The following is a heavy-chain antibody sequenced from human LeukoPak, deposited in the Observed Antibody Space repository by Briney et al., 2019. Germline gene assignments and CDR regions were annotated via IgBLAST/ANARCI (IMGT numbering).Heavy chain of an antibody. CDR2: ISSSSSYI. CDR3: ARDAIVVPAAIRQGFMDV. D-gene: IGHD2-2*01. Sequence: GGSLRLSCAASGFTFSSYSLNWVRQAPGKGLEWVSSISSSSSYIYYADSVKGRFTISRDNAKNSLYLQMNSLRAEDTAVYYCARDAIVVPAAIRQGFMDVWGKGTTVTISS. V-gene: IGHV3-21*01. J-gene: IGHJ6*03. CDR1: GFTFSSYS.